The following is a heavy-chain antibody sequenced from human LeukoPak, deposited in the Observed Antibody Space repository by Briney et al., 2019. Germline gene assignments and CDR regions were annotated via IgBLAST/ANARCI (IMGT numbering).Heavy chain of an antibody. Sequence: ASVKVSCKVSGYTLTELSMHWVRQAPGKGLEWMGCINPNTGDTNSAQNFQGRVIMTRDTSITTAYMELGRLKSDDTALYYCASKGAGHCYDASCMGSFDLWGQGTTVAVSS. J-gene: IGHJ3*01. CDR3: ASKGAGHCYDASCMGSFDL. V-gene: IGHV1-2*02. D-gene: IGHD2-15*01. CDR2: INPNTGDT. CDR1: GYTLTELS.